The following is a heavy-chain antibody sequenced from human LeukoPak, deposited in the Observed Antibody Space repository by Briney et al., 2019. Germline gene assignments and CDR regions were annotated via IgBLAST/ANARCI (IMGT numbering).Heavy chain of an antibody. V-gene: IGHV3-21*04. Sequence: GGSLRLSCAASGFTFSSYSMNWVRQAPGKGLEWVSSISSSSSYIYYADSVKGHFTISRDNSKNTLYLQMNSLTAEDTAVYYCVQGLLTGYYRDAFDIWGQGTMVTVSS. D-gene: IGHD3-9*01. CDR2: ISSSSSYI. CDR3: VQGLLTGYYRDAFDI. J-gene: IGHJ3*02. CDR1: GFTFSSYS.